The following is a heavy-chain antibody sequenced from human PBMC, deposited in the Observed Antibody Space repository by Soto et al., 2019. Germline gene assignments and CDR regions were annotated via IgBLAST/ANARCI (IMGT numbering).Heavy chain of an antibody. CDR2: ISGSGGST. V-gene: IGHV3-23*01. J-gene: IGHJ5*02. CDR3: AKDLYYYDRGNWFDP. CDR1: GFTFSSYA. D-gene: IGHD3-22*01. Sequence: GGSLRLSCAASGFTFSSYAMSWVRQAPGKGLEWVSAISGSGGSTYYADSVKGRFTISRDNSKNTLYLQMNSLRAEDTAVYYCAKDLYYYDRGNWFDPWGQGTLVTVSS.